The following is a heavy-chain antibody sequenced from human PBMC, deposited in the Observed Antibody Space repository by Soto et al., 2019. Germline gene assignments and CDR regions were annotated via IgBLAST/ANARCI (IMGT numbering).Heavy chain of an antibody. CDR2: INPSGGST. CDR3: ARDRYSSSWYRVAWCAP. V-gene: IGHV1-46*01. CDR1: GYTFTSYY. J-gene: IGHJ5*02. D-gene: IGHD6-13*01. Sequence: ASVKVSCKASGYTFTSYYMHWVRQAPGQGLEWMGIINPSGGSTSYAQKFQGRVTMTRDTSTSTDYMELSSLRSEDTAVYYCARDRYSSSWYRVAWCAPWGQGTLVTVS.